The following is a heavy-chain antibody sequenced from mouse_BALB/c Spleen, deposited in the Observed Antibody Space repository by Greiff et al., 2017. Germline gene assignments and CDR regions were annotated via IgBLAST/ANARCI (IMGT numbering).Heavy chain of an antibody. CDR1: GYTFTSYW. J-gene: IGHJ2*01. CDR2: INPSTGYT. V-gene: IGHV1-7*01. Sequence: VQLQQSGAELAKPGASVKMSCKASGYTFTSYWMHWVKQRPGQGLEWIGYINPSTGYTEYNQKFKDKATLTADKSSSTAYMQLSSLTSEDSAVYYCARGDEGFDYWGQGTTLTVSS. D-gene: IGHD3-3*01. CDR3: ARGDEGFDY.